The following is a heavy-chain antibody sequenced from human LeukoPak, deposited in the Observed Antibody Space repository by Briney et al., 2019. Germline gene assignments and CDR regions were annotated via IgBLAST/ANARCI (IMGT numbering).Heavy chain of an antibody. J-gene: IGHJ4*02. CDR3: AKAGTFWSGYSTYYFDY. V-gene: IGHV3-9*03. CDR2: ISWNSGSI. Sequence: GGSLRLSCAASGFTFDDYAMHWVRQAPGKGLEWVSGISWNSGSIGYADSAKGRFTISRDNAKNSLYLQMNSLRAEDMALYYCAKAGTFWSGYSTYYFDYWGQGTLVTVSS. D-gene: IGHD3-3*01. CDR1: GFTFDDYA.